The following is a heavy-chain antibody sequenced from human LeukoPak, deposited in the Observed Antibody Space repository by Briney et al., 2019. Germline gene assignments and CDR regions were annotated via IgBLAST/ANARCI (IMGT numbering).Heavy chain of an antibody. CDR1: GGSFSGYY. CDR2: INHSGST. CDR3: ARSRHYDFWSGYISD. D-gene: IGHD3-3*01. V-gene: IGHV4-34*01. Sequence: SETLSLTCAVYGGSFSGYYWSWIRQPPGKGLEWIGEINHSGSTNYNPSLKSRVTISVDTSKNQFSLKLSSVTAADTAVYYCARSRHYDFWSGYISDWGQGTLVTVSS. J-gene: IGHJ4*02.